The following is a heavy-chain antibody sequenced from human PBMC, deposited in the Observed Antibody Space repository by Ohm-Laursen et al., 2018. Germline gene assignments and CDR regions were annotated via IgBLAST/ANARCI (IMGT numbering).Heavy chain of an antibody. CDR3: AVSVVTPYGMDV. Sequence: ASVKVSCKASGFTFSGYYMHWVRQAPGQGLEWMGWINPNSGGTNYAQKFQGRVTMTRDTSISTAYMELSRLRSDGTAVYYCAVSVVTPYGMDVWGQGTTVTVSS. D-gene: IGHD4-23*01. J-gene: IGHJ6*02. V-gene: IGHV1-2*02. CDR1: GFTFSGYY. CDR2: INPNSGGT.